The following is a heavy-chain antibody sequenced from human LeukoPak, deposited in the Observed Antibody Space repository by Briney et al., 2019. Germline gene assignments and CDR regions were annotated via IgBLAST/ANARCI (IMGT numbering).Heavy chain of an antibody. J-gene: IGHJ4*02. D-gene: IGHD3-10*01. CDR1: GYTFTAYY. V-gene: IGHV1-2*02. CDR3: ARWLGEVPGDY. Sequence: ASVKVSCKASGYTFTAYYIHWVRQAPGQGLEWMGRISPNTGDTTYAQKFQGRVTMTRDTSITTAYMELSRLRFDDTAVYYCARWLGEVPGDYWGQGTLVTVSS. CDR2: ISPNTGDT.